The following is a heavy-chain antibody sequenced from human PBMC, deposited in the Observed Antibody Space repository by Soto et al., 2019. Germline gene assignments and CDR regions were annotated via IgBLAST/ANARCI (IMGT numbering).Heavy chain of an antibody. D-gene: IGHD6-13*01. CDR1: GGSISSGDYY. CDR3: ASRHSSPYFDY. V-gene: IGHV4-30-4*01. J-gene: IGHJ4*02. CDR2: IYYSGST. Sequence: QVQLQESGPGLVKPSQTLSLTCTVSGGSISSGDYYWSWIRQPPGKGLEWIGSIYYSGSTYYNPSLKSRVTIPVDTAKNQFSLKLNSVTAADTAVYYCASRHSSPYFDYWGQGTLVTVSS.